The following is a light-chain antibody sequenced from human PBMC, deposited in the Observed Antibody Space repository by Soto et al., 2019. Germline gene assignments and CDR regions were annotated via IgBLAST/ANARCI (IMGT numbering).Light chain of an antibody. CDR3: QQYNSYWRLT. J-gene: IGKJ4*01. CDR1: QSISSW. V-gene: IGKV1-5*01. Sequence: DIQMTQSPSTLSASVGDRVTITCRASQSISSWLAWYQQKPGKAPKLLIYDASSLESGVPSRFSGSGSGTEFTLTISSLQPDDFATYYHQQYNSYWRLTFGGGTKVDIK. CDR2: DAS.